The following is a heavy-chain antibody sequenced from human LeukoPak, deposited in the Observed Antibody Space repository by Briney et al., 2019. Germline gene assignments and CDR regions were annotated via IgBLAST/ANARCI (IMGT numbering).Heavy chain of an antibody. J-gene: IGHJ4*02. CDR1: GFTFSSYS. CDR2: ISSSSSYM. D-gene: IGHD6-6*01. CDR3: ARDFPSSSLAPSH. Sequence: GGSLRLSCAASGFTFSSYSMNWVRQAPGKGLEWVSSISSSSSYMYYADSVKGRFTISRDNAKNSLYLQMNSLRAEDTAVYYCARDFPSSSLAPSHSGQGTLVTVSS. V-gene: IGHV3-21*01.